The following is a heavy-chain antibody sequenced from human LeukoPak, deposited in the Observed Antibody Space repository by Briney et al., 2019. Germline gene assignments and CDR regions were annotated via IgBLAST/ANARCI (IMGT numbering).Heavy chain of an antibody. CDR3: ARQLYYYDSSGYYSY. V-gene: IGHV1-69*04. CDR1: GGTFSSYA. Sequence: ASVKVSCKASGGTFSSYAISWVRQAPGQGLEWMGRIIPILGIANYAQKLQGRVTITADKSTSTAYMELSSLRSEDTAVYYCARQLYYYDSSGYYSYWGQGTLVTVSS. CDR2: IIPILGIA. J-gene: IGHJ4*02. D-gene: IGHD3-22*01.